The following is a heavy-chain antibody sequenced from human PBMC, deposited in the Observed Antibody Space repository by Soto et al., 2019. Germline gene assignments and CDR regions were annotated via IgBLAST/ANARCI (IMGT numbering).Heavy chain of an antibody. CDR3: AAHYTYYYDSSGYSALDY. Sequence: QVQLVQSGAEVKKPGSSVKVSCKASGGTFSSYAISWVRQAPGQGLEWMGGIIPIFGTANYAQKFQGRVTITADESTSKAYMELSSLRAEDTAVYYCAAHYTYYYDSSGYSALDYWGQGTLVTVSS. J-gene: IGHJ4*02. D-gene: IGHD3-22*01. V-gene: IGHV1-69*01. CDR2: IIPIFGTA. CDR1: GGTFSSYA.